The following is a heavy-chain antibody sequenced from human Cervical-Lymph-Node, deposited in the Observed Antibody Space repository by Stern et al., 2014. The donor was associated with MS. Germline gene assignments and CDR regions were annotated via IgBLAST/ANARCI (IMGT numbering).Heavy chain of an antibody. V-gene: IGHV3-33*01. D-gene: IGHD2-15*01. CDR2: VWQDGINT. CDR3: TRDPRGYCSGGSCYQGFFDY. Sequence: VQLVESGGGVVQPGRSLRLSCAASGFIFRNSGMHWVRPAPGKGLEWEAVVWQDGINTYSADSVKGRFPISRDTSMTMVVSQLNSLRVEDTGIYYCTRDPRGYCSGGSCYQGFFDYWGRGTLVTVPS. CDR1: GFIFRNSG. J-gene: IGHJ4*02.